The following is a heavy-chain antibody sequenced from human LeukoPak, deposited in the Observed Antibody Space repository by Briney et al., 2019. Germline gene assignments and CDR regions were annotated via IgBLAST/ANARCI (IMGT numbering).Heavy chain of an antibody. D-gene: IGHD3-22*01. CDR1: GGSISSYY. CDR2: IYTSGST. J-gene: IGHJ3*02. CDR3: ARDPYYYDSSGYICAFDI. V-gene: IGHV4-4*07. Sequence: SETLSLTCTVSGGSISSYYWSWIRQPAGKGLEWIGRIYTSGSTNYNPSLKSRVTMSVDTSKNQFSLKLSSVTAADTAVYYCARDPYYYDSSGYICAFDIWGQGTMVTVSS.